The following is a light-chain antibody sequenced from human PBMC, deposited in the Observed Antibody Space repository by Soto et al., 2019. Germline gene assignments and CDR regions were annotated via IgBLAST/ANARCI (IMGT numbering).Light chain of an antibody. V-gene: IGKV3-20*01. J-gene: IGKJ1*01. Sequence: EFVMPKRPGPLPLRQGETTTLCGRASQSISRYLAWYQQKPGQGPRLLIYGASSRATGTPDRFSGSGSGTDFTLTINRLEPEDFAMYYSQQYSSSAPTSGQGTKVDIK. CDR2: GAS. CDR3: QQYSSSAPT. CDR1: QSISRY.